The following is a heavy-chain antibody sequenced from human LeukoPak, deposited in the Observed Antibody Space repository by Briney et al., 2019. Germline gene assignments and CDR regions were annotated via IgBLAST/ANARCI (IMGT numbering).Heavy chain of an antibody. Sequence: GASVTVSCKASGYTFTSYAISGVRQAPGQELEWMGRIIPIPGIANYAQKFQGRVTITADKSTSTAYMELSSLRSEDTAVYYCAREGGLYYYDSSGYYYFDYWGQGTLVTVSS. V-gene: IGHV1-69*04. CDR1: GYTFTSYA. CDR2: IIPIPGIA. CDR3: AREGGLYYYDSSGYYYFDY. J-gene: IGHJ4*02. D-gene: IGHD3-22*01.